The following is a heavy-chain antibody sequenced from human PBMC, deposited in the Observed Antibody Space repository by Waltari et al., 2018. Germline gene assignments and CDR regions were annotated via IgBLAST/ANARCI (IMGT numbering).Heavy chain of an antibody. Sequence: EVQLVESGGGLVQPGRSLRLSCTASGFTFGDYAMSWVRQAPGKGLEWVGFIRSKAYGGTTEYAASVKGRFTISRDDSKSIAYLQMNSLKTEDTAVYYCTRDGGYEGAPTYYYYYMDVWGKGTTVTVSS. V-gene: IGHV3-49*04. D-gene: IGHD5-12*01. CDR1: GFTFGDYA. J-gene: IGHJ6*03. CDR3: TRDGGYEGAPTYYYYYMDV. CDR2: IRSKAYGGTT.